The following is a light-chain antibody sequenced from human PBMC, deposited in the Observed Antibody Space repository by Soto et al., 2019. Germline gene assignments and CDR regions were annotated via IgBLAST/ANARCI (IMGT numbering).Light chain of an antibody. CDR2: EVN. CDR1: SSDVGGYNY. Sequence: QSALTQPPSASGSPGQSVTISCTGTSSDVGGYNYVSWYQQHPGKVPKLMIYEVNKRPSGVPDRFSGSKSGNTASLTVSGLQAEDEADYYCSSYAGSSTYVVFGGGTKLTVL. V-gene: IGLV2-8*01. J-gene: IGLJ2*01. CDR3: SSYAGSSTYVV.